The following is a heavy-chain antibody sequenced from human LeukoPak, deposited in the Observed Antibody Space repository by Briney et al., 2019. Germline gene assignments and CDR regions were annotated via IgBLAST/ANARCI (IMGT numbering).Heavy chain of an antibody. D-gene: IGHD3-3*01. CDR2: IGAYNGNT. CDR3: ARTAGYDFWSGYDYYYYMDV. Sequence: ASVQVSCMASGYTFTSYGISWVRQAPGQGLEWMGWIGAYNGNTHCAQKLQGRVNKTTDTSTSTAYMELRSLRSDDTAVYYCARTAGYDFWSGYDYYYYMDVWGKGTTVTVSS. J-gene: IGHJ6*03. CDR1: GYTFTSYG. V-gene: IGHV1-18*01.